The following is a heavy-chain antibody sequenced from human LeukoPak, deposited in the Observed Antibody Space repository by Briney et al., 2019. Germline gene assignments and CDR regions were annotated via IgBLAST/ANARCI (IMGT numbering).Heavy chain of an antibody. Sequence: GESLKISCKGSGYSFTSYWIAWVRQMPGKGLERMGIIYPGDSDTGYSPSFQGQVTISADKSISTAYLQWSSLKASDTAMYYCARQDRYSGFDTYYYYAMDVWGKGTTVTVSS. D-gene: IGHD5-12*01. CDR1: GYSFTSYW. CDR2: IYPGDSDT. CDR3: ARQDRYSGFDTYYYYAMDV. J-gene: IGHJ6*04. V-gene: IGHV5-51*01.